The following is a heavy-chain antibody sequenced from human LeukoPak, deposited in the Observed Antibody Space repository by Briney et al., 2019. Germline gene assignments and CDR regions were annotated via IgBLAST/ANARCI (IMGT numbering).Heavy chain of an antibody. CDR1: GFTFSKYA. J-gene: IGHJ4*02. D-gene: IGHD1-26*01. CDR2: ITGSGGST. V-gene: IGHV3-23*01. Sequence: GGSLRLSCAASGFTFSKYAMSWVRQAPGKGLEWVSVITGSGGSTYYADSVKGRFTISRDNSKNTLYLQMNSLRAEDTAVYYCAKRSGNCCYFDSWGQGTLVTVSS. CDR3: AKRSGNCCYFDS.